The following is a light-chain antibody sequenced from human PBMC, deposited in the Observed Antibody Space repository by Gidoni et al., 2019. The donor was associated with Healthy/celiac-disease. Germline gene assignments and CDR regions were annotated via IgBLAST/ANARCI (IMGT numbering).Light chain of an antibody. V-gene: IGLV1-47*02. Sequence: QSVLTQPHSASVTPGQRVTIFCSGSSSNIGSNYVYWYQQLPGTAPKLLIYSNNQRPSGVPDRFSGSKSGTSASLAISGLRSEDEADYYCAAWDDSLSGHWVFGGGTKLTVL. CDR1: SSNIGSNY. J-gene: IGLJ3*02. CDR2: SNN. CDR3: AAWDDSLSGHWV.